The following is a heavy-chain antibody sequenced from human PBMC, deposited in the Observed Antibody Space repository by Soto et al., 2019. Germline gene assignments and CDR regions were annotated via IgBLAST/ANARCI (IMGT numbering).Heavy chain of an antibody. CDR3: ARLRRGYSYGYTDY. Sequence: QLQLQESGPGLVKPSETLSLTCTVSGGSISSSSYYWGWIRQPPGKGLEWIGSIYYSGSTYYNPSLKSRATISVDTSKSQFSLKLSSVTAADTAVYYCARLRRGYSYGYTDYWGQGTLVTVSS. V-gene: IGHV4-39*01. J-gene: IGHJ4*02. D-gene: IGHD5-18*01. CDR2: IYYSGST. CDR1: GGSISSSSYY.